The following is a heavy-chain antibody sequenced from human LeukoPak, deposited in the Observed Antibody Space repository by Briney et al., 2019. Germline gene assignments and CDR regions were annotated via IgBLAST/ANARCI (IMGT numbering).Heavy chain of an antibody. V-gene: IGHV3-21*01. CDR1: GFTFSSYS. Sequence: GGSLRLSCAASGFTFSSYSMNWVRQAPGKGLEWVSSISSSSSYIYYADSVKGRFTISRDNAKNSLYLQMNSLRAEDTAVYYCAGDPPLIAVAGTDGYWGQGTLVTVSS. J-gene: IGHJ4*02. D-gene: IGHD6-19*01. CDR3: AGDPPLIAVAGTDGY. CDR2: ISSSSSYI.